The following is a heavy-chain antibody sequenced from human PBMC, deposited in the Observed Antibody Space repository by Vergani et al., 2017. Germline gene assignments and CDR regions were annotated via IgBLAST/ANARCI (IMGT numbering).Heavy chain of an antibody. CDR2: IQFDGSNQ. CDR1: GFTLSNYD. J-gene: IGHJ4*02. Sequence: QVQLVESGGGVVQRGGSLRLFCATSGFTLSNYDMQWIRQGPGKGLEFVAFIQFDGSNQYYADSVKGRFTPSRDFSKNTLYLQMNSLRTDDTATYYCAKHFRGWGIDYWGQGTQVIVSS. CDR3: AKHFRGWGIDY. V-gene: IGHV3-30*02. D-gene: IGHD3-16*01.